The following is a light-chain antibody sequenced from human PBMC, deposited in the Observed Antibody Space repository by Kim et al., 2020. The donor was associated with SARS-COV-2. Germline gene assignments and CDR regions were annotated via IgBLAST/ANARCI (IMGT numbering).Light chain of an antibody. V-gene: IGKV3-11*01. CDR1: QSISTY. CDR2: DAS. CDR3: QQRYNWPSLT. J-gene: IGKJ4*01. Sequence: EIVLAQSPATLSLSPGERATLSCRASQSISTYLGWYQQKPGQAPRLLIYDASNRATGIPARFSGSGSGTDFTLTISSLEPEDFAVYYCQQRYNWPSLTFGGGTKVDIK.